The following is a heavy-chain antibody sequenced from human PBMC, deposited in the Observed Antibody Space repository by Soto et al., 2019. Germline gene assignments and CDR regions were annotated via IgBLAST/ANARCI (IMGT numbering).Heavy chain of an antibody. Sequence: QVQLVESGGGVVQPGRSLRLSCAASGFTFSSSGMHWVRQAPGKGLEWVAVISYDGSNKYYADCVKGRFTISRDNSKNGLYLQMNSLRAEDTDVYFSYGRGFDAFDIWGRGAMVVVST. CDR2: ISYDGSNK. J-gene: IGHJ3*02. D-gene: IGHD4-17*01. CDR3: YGRGFDAFDI. V-gene: IGHV3-30*03. CDR1: GFTFSSSG.